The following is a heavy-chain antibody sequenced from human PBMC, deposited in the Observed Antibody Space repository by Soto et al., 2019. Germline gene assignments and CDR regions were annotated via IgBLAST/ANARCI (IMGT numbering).Heavy chain of an antibody. CDR3: ARSYYYYISGYSRSLFQH. CDR2: IWYDGSNK. CDR1: GFSFSSYG. D-gene: IGHD3-22*01. Sequence: GGSLRLSCAASGFSFSSYGMHWVRQAPGKGLEWVALIWYDGSNKYYADFVKGRFTISRDNSKNSLYLQMNSLSAEDTAVYYCARSYYYYISGYSRSLFQHWGQGTLVTVSS. V-gene: IGHV3-33*01. J-gene: IGHJ1*01.